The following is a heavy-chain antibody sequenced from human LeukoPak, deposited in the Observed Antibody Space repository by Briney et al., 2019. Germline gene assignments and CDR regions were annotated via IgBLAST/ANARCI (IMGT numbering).Heavy chain of an antibody. Sequence: PSETLSLTCTVSGGSISSYYWSWLRQPGGKGLEWIGRIYTSGSTNYNPSLKSRVTISVDTSKNQFSLKLSSVTAADTAVYYCASSQTPDDSSGWYWADAFDIWGQGTMVTVSS. J-gene: IGHJ3*02. V-gene: IGHV4-4*07. CDR2: IYTSGST. D-gene: IGHD6-19*01. CDR3: ASSQTPDDSSGWYWADAFDI. CDR1: GGSISSYY.